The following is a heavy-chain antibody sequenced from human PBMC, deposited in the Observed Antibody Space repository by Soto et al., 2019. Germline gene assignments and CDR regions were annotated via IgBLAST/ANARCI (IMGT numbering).Heavy chain of an antibody. CDR3: ARDGAAAGNYYYYGMDV. J-gene: IGHJ6*02. CDR1: GGSISSYY. V-gene: IGHV4-4*07. CDR2: IYTSGST. Sequence: QVQLQESGPGLVKPSETLSLTCTVSGGSISSYYWSWIRQPAGKGLEWIGRIYTSGSTKYNPSLKSRVTMSVDTSKNQFSLKLSSVTAADTAVYYCARDGAAAGNYYYYGMDVWGQGTTVTVSS. D-gene: IGHD6-13*01.